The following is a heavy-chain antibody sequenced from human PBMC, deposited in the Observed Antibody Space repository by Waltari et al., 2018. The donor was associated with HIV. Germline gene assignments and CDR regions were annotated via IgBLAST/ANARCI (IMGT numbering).Heavy chain of an antibody. J-gene: IGHJ3*02. D-gene: IGHD3-22*01. CDR3: ARDRNYYYDSSGYFFNAFDI. CDR1: GGSISSGSYY. V-gene: IGHV4-61*02. CDR2: IYTSGTT. Sequence: QVQLQESGPGLVKPSQTLSLTCTVSGGSISSGSYYWSWLRQPAGKGLEWIVRIYTSGTTNYNPSLKSRVTISVDTSKNQFSLKLSSVTAADTAVYYCARDRNYYYDSSGYFFNAFDIWGQGTMVTVSS.